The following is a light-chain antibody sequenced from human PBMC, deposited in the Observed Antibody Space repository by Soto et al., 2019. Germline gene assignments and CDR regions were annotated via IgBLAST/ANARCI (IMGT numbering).Light chain of an antibody. V-gene: IGLV1-40*03. CDR1: SSNIGAGFD. CDR3: AAWDDSLNGCV. CDR2: GNS. J-gene: IGLJ1*01. Sequence: QSALTQPPSVSGAPGQRVTISCTGSSSNIGAGFDVHWYQQLPGTAPKLLIYGNSNRPSGVPDRFSASKSGASASLAISGLQSEDEADFYCAAWDDSLNGCVFGTGTKVTVL.